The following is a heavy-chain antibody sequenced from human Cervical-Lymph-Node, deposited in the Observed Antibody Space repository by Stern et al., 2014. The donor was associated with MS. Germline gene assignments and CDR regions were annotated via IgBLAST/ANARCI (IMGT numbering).Heavy chain of an antibody. Sequence: QLVQSGAEVKKPGQSLKISCKGSGYSFTNSWIGWGRQMPGKGLELMGIISPVDSETRYSPSFQGQVTISVDKPLKNPYVQWTSLEASDTAMYYCARQGCATTSCHTIDSWGQGTLITVSS. D-gene: IGHD2-2*02. V-gene: IGHV5-51*04. CDR2: ISPVDSET. CDR1: GYSFTNSW. CDR3: ARQGCATTSCHTIDS. J-gene: IGHJ4*02.